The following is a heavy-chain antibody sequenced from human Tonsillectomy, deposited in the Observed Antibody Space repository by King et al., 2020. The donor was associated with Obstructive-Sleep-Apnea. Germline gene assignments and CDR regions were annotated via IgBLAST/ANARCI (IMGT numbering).Heavy chain of an antibody. CDR2: MKSNTDGGTT. J-gene: IGHJ4*02. V-gene: IGHV3-15*01. D-gene: IGHD3-16*01. Sequence: VQLVESGGGLVKPGGSLRLSCAASGFTFNNAWMTWVRQSPGKGLEWGGRMKSNTDGGTTDYAAPVKVRLTISRDDSKNTLYLQMNSLKTEDTAVYFCTTRYSLGGPGVDYWGQGTLVTVSS. CDR1: GFTFNNAW. CDR3: TTRYSLGGPGVDY.